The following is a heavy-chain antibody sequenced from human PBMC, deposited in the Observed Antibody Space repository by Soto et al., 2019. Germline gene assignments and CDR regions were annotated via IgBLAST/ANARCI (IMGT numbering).Heavy chain of an antibody. CDR1: GDSVSSNSAA. CDR3: ARVVHYDILTGYYFPDTDTWFDY. D-gene: IGHD3-9*01. Sequence: QSQTLSLTCAISGDSVSSNSAAWNWIRQSPSRGLEWLGRTYYRSKWYNDYAVSVKSRITINPDTSKNQFSLQLNSVTPEDTAVYYCARVVHYDILTGYYFPDTDTWFDYWGQGTLVTVSS. CDR2: TYYRSKWYN. J-gene: IGHJ4*02. V-gene: IGHV6-1*01.